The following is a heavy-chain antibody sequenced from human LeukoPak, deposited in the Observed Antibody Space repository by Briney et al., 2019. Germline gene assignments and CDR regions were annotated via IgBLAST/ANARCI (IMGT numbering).Heavy chain of an antibody. CDR1: GGSFSGYY. J-gene: IGHJ4*02. D-gene: IGHD2-2*02. V-gene: IGHV4-34*01. CDR2: INHSGST. CDR3: ARSTALDCSSTSCYTADY. Sequence: PSETLSLTCAVYGGSFSGYYWSWIRQPLGKGLEWIGEINHSGSTNYNPSLKSRVTISVDTSKNQFSLKLSSVTAADMAVYYCARSTALDCSSTSCYTADYWGQGTLVTVSS.